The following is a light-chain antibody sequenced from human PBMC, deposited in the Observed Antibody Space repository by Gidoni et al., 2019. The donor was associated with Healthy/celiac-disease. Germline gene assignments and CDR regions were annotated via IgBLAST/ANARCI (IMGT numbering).Light chain of an antibody. Sequence: QSVLTQPPSVSAAPGQKVTISCPGSSSNIEDNYVSWYQQIPGAAPKLLIYENNKRPSGIPDRFSASKSGTSATLGITGLQTGDEASYYCGTWDDSLNGAGVFGTGTKVTVL. V-gene: IGLV1-51*02. CDR1: SSNIEDNY. CDR2: ENN. J-gene: IGLJ1*01. CDR3: GTWDDSLNGAGV.